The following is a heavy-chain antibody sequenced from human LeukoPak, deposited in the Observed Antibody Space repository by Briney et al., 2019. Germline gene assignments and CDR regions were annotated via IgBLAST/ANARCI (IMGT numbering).Heavy chain of an antibody. D-gene: IGHD2-2*01. CDR3: ARDGRCGSTNCYGWIDP. CDR2: ISYDGSNK. V-gene: IGHV3-30*04. Sequence: GGSLRLSCAASGFSFSSYAMHWVRQAPGKGLEWVALISYDGSNKYYADSVKGRFTISRDNSKNTLYLQMSSLRAEDTAMYYCARDGRCGSTNCYGWIDPWGQGTLVTVSS. J-gene: IGHJ5*02. CDR1: GFSFSSYA.